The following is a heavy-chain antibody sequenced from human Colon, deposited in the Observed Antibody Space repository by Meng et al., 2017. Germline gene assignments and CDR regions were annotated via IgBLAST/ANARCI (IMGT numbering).Heavy chain of an antibody. V-gene: IGHV4-34*01. D-gene: IGHD6-19*01. CDR2: INHSGST. J-gene: IGHJ4*02. CDR1: GGSFSGYY. CDR3: ARSSGTPVAGTMRGVYYFDY. Sequence: QGRVTRWGAGLLKPSETLSLTCSVYGGSFSGYYWSWIRQPPGKGLEWIGEINHSGSTNYNPSLKSRVTISVDTSKNQFSLKLSSVTAADTAVYYCARSSGTPVAGTMRGVYYFDYWGQGTLVTVSS.